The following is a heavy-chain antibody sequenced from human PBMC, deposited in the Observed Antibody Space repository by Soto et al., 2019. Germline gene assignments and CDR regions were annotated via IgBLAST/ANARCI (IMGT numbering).Heavy chain of an antibody. D-gene: IGHD6-13*01. V-gene: IGHV1-69*12. CDR3: ARGEGSRTASDYGMDV. CDR1: GGTFSSYA. Sequence: QVQLVQSGAEVKKPGSSVKVSCKASGGTFSSYAISWVRQATGQGLECMGGIITIFGTANYAQKFQGRVTITADESTRTAYMELSSLRSEDTAVYYCARGEGSRTASDYGMDVWGQGTTVTVAS. CDR2: IITIFGTA. J-gene: IGHJ6*02.